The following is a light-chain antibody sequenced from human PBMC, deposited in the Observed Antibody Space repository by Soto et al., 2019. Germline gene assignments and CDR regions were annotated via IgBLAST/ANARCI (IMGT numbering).Light chain of an antibody. J-gene: IGKJ1*01. CDR2: DAS. V-gene: IGKV1-5*01. CDR1: QSISTW. CDR3: QQYNSYSRT. Sequence: IQMTQSPSILSASVGDRVTITCRASQSISTWLAWYQQKPEQAPKLLIHDASTLESGVPSRFSGSGSGTEIPLTISRLQPGDFATYYCQQYNSYSRTFGQGTRVEV.